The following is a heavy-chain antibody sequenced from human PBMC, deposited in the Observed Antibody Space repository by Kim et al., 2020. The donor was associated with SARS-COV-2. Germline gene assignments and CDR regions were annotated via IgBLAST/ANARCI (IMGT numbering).Heavy chain of an antibody. D-gene: IGHD2-15*01. CDR1: GFTFNTYA. CDR3: AKAGYCTGGDCYSGFDY. CDR2: ISGSGGGT. J-gene: IGHJ4*02. V-gene: IGHV3-23*01. Sequence: GGSLRLSCAASGFTFNTYAMNWVRQAPGKGLEWVSAISGSGGGTYYTDSVKGRFIISRDNSKNTLYLQMNSLRAEDTAVYYCAKAGYCTGGDCYSGFDYWGQGTLVTVSS.